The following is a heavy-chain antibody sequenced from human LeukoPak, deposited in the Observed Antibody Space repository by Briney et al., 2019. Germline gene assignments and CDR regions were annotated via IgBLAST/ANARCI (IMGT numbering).Heavy chain of an antibody. J-gene: IGHJ6*02. CDR2: ISYDGSNK. D-gene: IGHD5-12*01. CDR1: GFTFSSYA. V-gene: IGHV3-30*04. Sequence: GVSLRLYCAASGFTFSSYAMHWVRQAPGQGLEWVAVISYDGSNKYYADSVKGRFTISRDNSKNTLYLQMNSLKAEDTAVYYCARGGCDYDYYYGMDVWGQGTTVTVSS. CDR3: ARGGCDYDYYYGMDV.